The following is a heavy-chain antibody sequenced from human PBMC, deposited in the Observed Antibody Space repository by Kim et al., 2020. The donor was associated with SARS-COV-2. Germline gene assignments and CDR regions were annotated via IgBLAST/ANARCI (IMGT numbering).Heavy chain of an antibody. V-gene: IGHV1-18*01. CDR2: GNT. Sequence: GNTNYAQKLPGRVTMTTDTSTSTAYMELRSLRSDDTAVYYCARDGLGVDYWGQGTLVTVSS. CDR3: ARDGLGVDY. J-gene: IGHJ4*02. D-gene: IGHD3-16*01.